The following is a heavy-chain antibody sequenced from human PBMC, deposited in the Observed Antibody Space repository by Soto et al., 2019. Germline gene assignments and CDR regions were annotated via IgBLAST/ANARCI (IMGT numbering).Heavy chain of an antibody. CDR2: IYYSGST. J-gene: IGHJ4*02. CDR1: GGSISSYY. CDR3: ARYGDYLDY. D-gene: IGHD4-17*01. V-gene: IGHV4-59*01. Sequence: SSETLSLTCTVSGGSISSYYWSWIRQPPGKGLEWIGYIYYSGSTNYNPSLKSRVTISVDTSKNQFSLKLSSVTAADTAVYYCARYGDYLDYWGQGTLVTVSS.